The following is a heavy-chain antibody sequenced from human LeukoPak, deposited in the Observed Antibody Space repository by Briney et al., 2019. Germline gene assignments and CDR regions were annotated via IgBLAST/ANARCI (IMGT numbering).Heavy chain of an antibody. CDR1: GGSISSSSYY. J-gene: IGHJ4*02. CDR2: IYYSGST. V-gene: IGHV4-39*07. Sequence: SETLSLTCTVSGGSISSSSYYWGWIRQPPGKGREWIGSIYYSGSTYYNPSLKSRVTISVDTSKNQFSLKLSSVTAADTAVYYCARRSLWFGEFPFWGQGTLVTVSS. CDR3: ARRSLWFGEFPF. D-gene: IGHD3-10*01.